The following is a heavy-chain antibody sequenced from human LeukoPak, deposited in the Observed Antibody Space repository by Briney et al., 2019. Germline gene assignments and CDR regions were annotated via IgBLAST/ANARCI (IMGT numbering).Heavy chain of an antibody. J-gene: IGHJ3*01. CDR1: GFTFSSYA. D-gene: IGHD3-22*01. V-gene: IGHV3-7*01. Sequence: GGSLRLSCAASGFTFSSYAMSWVRQAPGKGLEWVANIKQDGSEKYYVDSVKGRFTISRDNAKSSLYLQMNSLRAEDTAVYYWARACYYDSSGYCHDAFDVWGQGTMVTVSS. CDR2: IKQDGSEK. CDR3: ARACYYDSSGYCHDAFDV.